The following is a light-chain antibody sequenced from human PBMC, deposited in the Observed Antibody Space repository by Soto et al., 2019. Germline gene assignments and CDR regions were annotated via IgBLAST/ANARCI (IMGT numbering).Light chain of an antibody. CDR1: SSDVGTYNY. CDR2: AVS. V-gene: IGLV2-14*01. Sequence: QSALTQPASVSGSPGQSITISCTGTSSDVGTYNYVSWYQQHPGKAHKLMLYAVSNRPSGVSNRFSGSKSGNTASLTISGLQADDEADYYCSSYTRRTTLVFGGGTQLTVL. J-gene: IGLJ3*02. CDR3: SSYTRRTTLV.